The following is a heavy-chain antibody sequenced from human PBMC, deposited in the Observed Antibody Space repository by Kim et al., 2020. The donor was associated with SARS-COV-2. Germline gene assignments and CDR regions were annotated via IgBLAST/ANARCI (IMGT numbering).Heavy chain of an antibody. CDR3: ARGHWGLDI. J-gene: IGHJ3*02. CDR1: GFTFSDHY. D-gene: IGHD3-16*01. V-gene: IGHV3-11*01. Sequence: GGSLRLSCAASGFTFSDHYMTWIRQAPGKGLEWVSYITNSGSSMYYADSVRGRFTISRDNAKNSMYLQMNSLRAEDTAMYYCARGHWGLDIWGQGTMVTV. CDR2: ITNSGSSM.